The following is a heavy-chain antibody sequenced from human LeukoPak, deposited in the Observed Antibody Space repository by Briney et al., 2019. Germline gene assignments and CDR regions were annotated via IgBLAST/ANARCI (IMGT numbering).Heavy chain of an antibody. J-gene: IGHJ6*02. CDR3: ARHKYSSGWGGFDV. D-gene: IGHD6-19*01. Sequence: GGSLRLSCAASGFTFRIHAMSWVRQAPGKGLEWVSTIGSGGDLHYADSVKGRFTVSRDDPQNTLYLQMNSLRAEDTAVYYCARHKYSSGWGGFDVWGQGTTVTVSS. V-gene: IGHV3-23*01. CDR2: IGSGGDL. CDR1: GFTFRIHA.